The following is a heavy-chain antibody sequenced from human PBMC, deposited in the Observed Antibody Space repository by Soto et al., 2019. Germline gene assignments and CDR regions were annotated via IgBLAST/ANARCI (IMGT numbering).Heavy chain of an antibody. Sequence: SVEVSCKASGGTFSSYAISWVRQAPGQGLEWMGGIIPIFGTANYAQKFQGRVTITADESTSTAYMELSSLRSEDTAVYYCARETGLDYDILTGYFSHYGMDVWGQGTTVTVSS. J-gene: IGHJ6*02. CDR2: IIPIFGTA. CDR3: ARETGLDYDILTGYFSHYGMDV. D-gene: IGHD3-9*01. V-gene: IGHV1-69*13. CDR1: GGTFSSYA.